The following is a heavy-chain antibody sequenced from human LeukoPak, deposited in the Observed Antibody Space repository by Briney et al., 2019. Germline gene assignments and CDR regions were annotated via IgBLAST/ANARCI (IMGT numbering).Heavy chain of an antibody. V-gene: IGHV3-53*01. J-gene: IGHJ4*02. Sequence: GGSLRLSCAASGFTVSSKYTNWVRQAPGKGLEWVSRIHADGSTYHADSVKGRFTISRDNSKNTLYLQMNSLRVEDTAVYYCVIGGSYGDVWGQGTLVTVSS. CDR2: IHADGST. CDR3: VIGGSYGDV. D-gene: IGHD1-26*01. CDR1: GFTVSSKY.